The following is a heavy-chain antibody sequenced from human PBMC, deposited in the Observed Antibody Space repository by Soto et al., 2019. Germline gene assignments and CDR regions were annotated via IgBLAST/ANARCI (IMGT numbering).Heavy chain of an antibody. V-gene: IGHV3-48*03. Sequence: GGSLRLSCAASGFTFSSYEMNWVRQAPGKGLEWVSYISSSGSTIYYADSVKGRFTISRDNAKNSLYLQMNSLRAEDMAVYYCASCLAAAGPYYYGMDVWGQGTTVTVSS. CDR2: ISSSGSTI. D-gene: IGHD6-13*01. CDR3: ASCLAAAGPYYYGMDV. CDR1: GFTFSSYE. J-gene: IGHJ6*02.